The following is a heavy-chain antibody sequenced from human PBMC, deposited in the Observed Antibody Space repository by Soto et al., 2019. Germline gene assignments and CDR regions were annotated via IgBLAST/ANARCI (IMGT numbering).Heavy chain of an antibody. CDR2: ISYDGSNK. V-gene: IGHV3-30*18. J-gene: IGHJ1*01. CDR3: AKDWIAVAGYFQH. CDR1: GFTFSSYG. D-gene: IGHD6-19*01. Sequence: VQLVESGGGVVQPGRSLRLSCAASGFTFSSYGMHWVRQAPGKGLEWVAVISYDGSNKYYADSVKGRFTISRDNSKNTLYLQMNSLRAEDTAVYYCAKDWIAVAGYFQHWGQGTLVTVSS.